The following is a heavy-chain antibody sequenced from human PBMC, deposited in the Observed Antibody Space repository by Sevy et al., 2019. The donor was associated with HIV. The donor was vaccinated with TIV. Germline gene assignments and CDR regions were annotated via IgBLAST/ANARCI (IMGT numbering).Heavy chain of an antibody. CDR1: GFTFSNAW. CDR3: TTDSIAAKAGFDY. CDR2: IKSKTDGGTK. D-gene: IGHD6-13*01. V-gene: IGHV3-15*01. Sequence: GGSLRLSCAASGFTFSNAWMSWVRQAPGKGLEWVGRIKSKTDGGTKDYAAPVKGRFTISRDDSKNTLYLQMNSLKTEDTAVYYCTTDSIAAKAGFDYWGQGTLVTVSS. J-gene: IGHJ4*02.